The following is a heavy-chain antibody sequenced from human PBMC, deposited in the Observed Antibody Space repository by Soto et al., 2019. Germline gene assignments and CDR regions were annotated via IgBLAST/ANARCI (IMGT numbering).Heavy chain of an antibody. J-gene: IGHJ5*02. CDR1: GYTFTNYG. V-gene: IGHV1-18*01. CDR2: IGNYNDNT. Sequence: QVQLVQSEPEVKKPGASVKVSCKASGYTFTNYGISWVRQAPGQGLEWMGWIGNYNDNTRYAQSFQGRVTMTTDTSTSTAYMELRSLRSDDTAIYYCTRDWFCSGGTCYDCFDPWGQGTLVSVSS. CDR3: TRDWFCSGGTCYDCFDP. D-gene: IGHD2-15*01.